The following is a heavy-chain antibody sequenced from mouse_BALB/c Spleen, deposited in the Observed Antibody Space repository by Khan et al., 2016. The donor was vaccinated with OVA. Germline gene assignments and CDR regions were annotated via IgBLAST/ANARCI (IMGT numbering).Heavy chain of an antibody. J-gene: IGHJ4*01. V-gene: IGHV5-12-2*01. D-gene: IGHD1-2*01. CDR3: AGVPTFITTALDY. CDR2: ITNGGGST. CDR1: GFTFSSNT. Sequence: EVQLVESGGGLVQPGGSLKLSCAASGFTFSSNTMSWVRQTPEKRLEWVAYITNGGGSTYYPDTVKGRFTISRDNAKNTLYLQMSSLKSEDTAMYYCAGVPTFITTALDYWGQGTSVTVSS.